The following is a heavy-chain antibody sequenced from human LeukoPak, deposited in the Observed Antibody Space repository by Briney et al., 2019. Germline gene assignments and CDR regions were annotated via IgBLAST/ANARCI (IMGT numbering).Heavy chain of an antibody. J-gene: IGHJ4*02. D-gene: IGHD6-13*01. Sequence: PGGSLRLSCAASGLTFTNAWMNWVRQAPGKGMEWVGRAKSKNDGGTTEYAAPVKGRFTISRNESTNTLYLQMNSLKTEDTAVHYCSTAPGSIGDAGTPFDFWGQGTLVTVSS. CDR1: GLTFTNAW. CDR2: AKSKNDGGTT. CDR3: STAPGSIGDAGTPFDF. V-gene: IGHV3-15*01.